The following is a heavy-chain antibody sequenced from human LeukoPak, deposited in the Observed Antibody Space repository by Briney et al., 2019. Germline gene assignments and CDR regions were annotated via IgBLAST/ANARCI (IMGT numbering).Heavy chain of an antibody. J-gene: IGHJ4*02. Sequence: GGSLRLSCAASGFTFSSYAMSWVRQAPGKGLEWVSGISGSGGTTCYADSVKGRFTISRDNSKNTLYLQMNSLRAEDTAVYYCAKVYYDFWSGPCNYWGQGTLVTVSS. V-gene: IGHV3-23*01. CDR1: GFTFSSYA. CDR3: AKVYYDFWSGPCNY. D-gene: IGHD3-3*01. CDR2: ISGSGGTT.